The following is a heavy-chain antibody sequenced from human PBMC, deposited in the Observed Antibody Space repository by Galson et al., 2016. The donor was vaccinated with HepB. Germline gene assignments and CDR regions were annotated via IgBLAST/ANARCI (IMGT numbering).Heavy chain of an antibody. CDR1: GASISRGAYY. Sequence: TLSLTCTVSGASISRGAYYWSWIRQHPVQGLEWIGYIYYTGSTYYNPSLKGHVIISADTAQNQFSLKGNSVTAADKAIYYCARTYGSGDIGWDSWGQGTLVTVSS. J-gene: IGHJ4*02. CDR3: ARTYGSGDIGWDS. V-gene: IGHV4-31*01. CDR2: IYYTGST. D-gene: IGHD3-10*01.